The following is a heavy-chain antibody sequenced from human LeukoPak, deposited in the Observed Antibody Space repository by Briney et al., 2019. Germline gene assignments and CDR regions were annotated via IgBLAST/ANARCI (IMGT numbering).Heavy chain of an antibody. Sequence: PSETLSLTCAVSGGSTSSRNYHWGWVRQPPGVGLEWIGRIYYDGSTDYNPSLKSRVTISLDTSKNQFSLKLSSVTAADTAVYYCAGVQPPSGSYSFDGFDIWGQGTLVTVSS. V-gene: IGHV4-39*07. J-gene: IGHJ3*02. CDR2: IYYDGST. CDR3: AGVQPPSGSYSFDGFDI. D-gene: IGHD1-26*01. CDR1: GGSTSSRNYH.